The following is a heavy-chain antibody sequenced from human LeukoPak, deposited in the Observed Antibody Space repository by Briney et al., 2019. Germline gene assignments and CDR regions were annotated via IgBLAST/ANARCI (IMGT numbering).Heavy chain of an antibody. J-gene: IGHJ4*02. CDR2: ISGSGTGT. D-gene: IGHD1-7*01. V-gene: IGHV3-23*01. Sequence: GGSLRLSCTASGFTFSTYAMQWVRQAPGKGLYWVSAISGSGTGTYYADSVKGRFTISRDNSKNTLYLQMNSLRAEDTAVYYCAKEGGTGTRFDYWGQGTLVTVSS. CDR3: AKEGGTGTRFDY. CDR1: GFTFSTYA.